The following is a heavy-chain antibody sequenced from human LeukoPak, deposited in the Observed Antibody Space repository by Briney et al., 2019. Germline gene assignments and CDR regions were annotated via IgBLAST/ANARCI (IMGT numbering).Heavy chain of an antibody. J-gene: IGHJ4*02. Sequence: GGSLTLPCAASGFTLSIFAVSGLPQAPGEGVEWVSAIRGSGGSTYHAHSEKGRFTISRDNSKNTLYLQMNSLRAEDTAVYYCAKGKFYDILTCFDYWGQGTLVTVSS. CDR3: AKGKFYDILTCFDY. V-gene: IGHV3-23*01. CDR1: GFTLSIFA. D-gene: IGHD3-9*01. CDR2: IRGSGGST.